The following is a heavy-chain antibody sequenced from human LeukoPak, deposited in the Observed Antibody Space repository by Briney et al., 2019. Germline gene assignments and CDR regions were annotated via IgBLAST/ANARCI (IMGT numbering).Heavy chain of an antibody. CDR2: IYNSGST. CDR3: ARSDYYGSAPGAFDI. CDR1: GGSISSYY. V-gene: IGHV4-59*01. D-gene: IGHD3-10*01. Sequence: SETLSLTCTDSGGSISSYYWRWIRQPPGKVLEWIGYIYNSGSTNYNPSLKSRVTISIDTSKNQFSLKLNSVTASDTAVYYCARSDYYGSAPGAFDIWGQGTMVTVSS. J-gene: IGHJ3*02.